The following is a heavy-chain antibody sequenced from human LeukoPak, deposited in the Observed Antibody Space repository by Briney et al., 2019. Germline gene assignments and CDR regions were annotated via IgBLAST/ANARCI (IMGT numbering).Heavy chain of an antibody. CDR1: GFTFISHS. CDR3: ARGAYYYED. V-gene: IGHV3-48*01. J-gene: IGHJ4*02. D-gene: IGHD3-22*01. Sequence: GGFLRLSCAASGFTFISHSMNWVRHAPWKGREWVSYISSSSSTIYYADSVKGRFTISRDNAKNSLYLQMNSLRAEDTAVYYCARGAYYYEDWGQGTLVTVSS. CDR2: ISSSSSTI.